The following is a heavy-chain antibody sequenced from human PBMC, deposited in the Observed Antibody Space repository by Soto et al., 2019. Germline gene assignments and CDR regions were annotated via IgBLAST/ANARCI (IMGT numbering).Heavy chain of an antibody. J-gene: IGHJ6*02. CDR3: ARHFGYSGTKIISCYYYYGMYV. Sequence: QLQLQESGPGLVKPSETLSLTCTVSGGSISSSSYYWGWIRQPPGKGLEWIGSIYYSGCTYYNPSLKSRVTISVDTSKNQFYLKLSSVTAADTAVYYSARHFGYSGTKIISCYYYYGMYVGGQGTTVTVSS. V-gene: IGHV4-39*01. D-gene: IGHD1-26*01. CDR1: GGSISSSSYY. CDR2: IYYSGCT.